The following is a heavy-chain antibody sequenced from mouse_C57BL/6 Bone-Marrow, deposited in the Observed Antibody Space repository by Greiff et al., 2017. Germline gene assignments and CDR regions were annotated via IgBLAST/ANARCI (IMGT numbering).Heavy chain of an antibody. J-gene: IGHJ3*01. Sequence: VQLQQPGAELVKPGASVKLSCKASGYTFTSYWMHWVKQRPGRGLEWIGRIDPNSGGTKYNEKFKSKATLTVDKPSSTAYRQRSSLTSEYSAVYYCASGGYCYGSSQAYWGQGTLVTVSA. V-gene: IGHV1-72*01. CDR2: IDPNSGGT. D-gene: IGHD1-1*01. CDR3: ASGGYCYGSSQAY. CDR1: GYTFTSYW.